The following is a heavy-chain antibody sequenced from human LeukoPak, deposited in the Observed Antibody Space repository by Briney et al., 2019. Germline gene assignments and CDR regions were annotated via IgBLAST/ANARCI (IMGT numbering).Heavy chain of an antibody. Sequence: PSETLSLTCTVSGGSVSSGGYYWSWIRQPPGKGLEWIGYIYYSGSTNYNPSLKSRVTISVDTSKNQFSLKLSSVTAADTAVYYCATVAGTTFDYWGQGTLVTVSS. V-gene: IGHV4-61*08. CDR1: GGSVSSGGYY. CDR2: IYYSGST. D-gene: IGHD1-7*01. CDR3: ATVAGTTFDY. J-gene: IGHJ4*02.